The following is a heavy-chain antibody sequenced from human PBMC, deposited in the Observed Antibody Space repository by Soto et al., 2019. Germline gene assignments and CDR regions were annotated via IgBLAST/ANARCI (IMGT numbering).Heavy chain of an antibody. CDR3: ARVYGEGYCSGGSCGDDAFDI. J-gene: IGHJ3*02. V-gene: IGHV1-3*01. CDR1: GYTFTSYA. Sequence: ASVKVACKASGYTFTSYAIHWVRQAPGQRLEWMGWINAGNGNTKYSQKFQGRVTITRDTSASTAYMELSSLRSEDTAVYYCARVYGEGYCSGGSCGDDAFDIWGQGTMVTVSS. CDR2: INAGNGNT. D-gene: IGHD2-15*01.